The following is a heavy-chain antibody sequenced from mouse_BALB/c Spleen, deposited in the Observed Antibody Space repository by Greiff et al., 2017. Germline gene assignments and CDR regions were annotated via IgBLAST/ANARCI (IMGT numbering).Heavy chain of an antibody. Sequence: VQRVESGPELVRPGASVKMSCKASGYTFTSYWMHWVKQRPGQGLEWIGMIDPSNSETRLNQKFKDKATLNVDKSSNTAYMQLSSLTSEDSAVYYCARKGPYGNYGGFAYWGQGTLVTVSA. CDR3: ARKGPYGNYGGFAY. CDR1: GYTFTSYW. V-gene: IGHV1S127*01. D-gene: IGHD2-1*01. J-gene: IGHJ3*01. CDR2: IDPSNSET.